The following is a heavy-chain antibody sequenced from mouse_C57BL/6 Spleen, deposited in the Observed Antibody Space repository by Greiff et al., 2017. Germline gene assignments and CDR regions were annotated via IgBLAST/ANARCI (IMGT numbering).Heavy chain of an antibody. D-gene: IGHD6-1*01. Sequence: EVQVVESGGGLVKPGGSLKLSCAASGFTFSDYGMHWVRQAPAKGLEWVAYISSGSSTIYYADTVKGRFTISRDNAKNTLFLQMTGLRSEDTAMYYGARRGDPLFDYWGQGTTLTVSS. CDR3: ARRGDPLFDY. V-gene: IGHV5-17*01. CDR1: GFTFSDYG. CDR2: ISSGSSTI. J-gene: IGHJ2*01.